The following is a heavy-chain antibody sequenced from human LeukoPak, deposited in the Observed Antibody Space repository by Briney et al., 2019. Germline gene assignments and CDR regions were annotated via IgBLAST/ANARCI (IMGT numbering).Heavy chain of an antibody. CDR2: FDPEDGET. CDR1: GYTLTELS. CDR3: ATAPERVVGATHDY. Sequence: ASVKVSCKVSGYTLTELSMHWVRQAPGKGLEWMGGFDPEDGETIYAQKFQGRVTMTEDTSTDTAYMELSSLRSEDTAVYYCATAPERVVGATHDYWGQGTLVTVSS. D-gene: IGHD1-26*01. J-gene: IGHJ4*02. V-gene: IGHV1-24*01.